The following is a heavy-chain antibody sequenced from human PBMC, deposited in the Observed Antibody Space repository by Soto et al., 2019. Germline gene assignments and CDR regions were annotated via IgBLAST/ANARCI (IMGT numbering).Heavy chain of an antibody. D-gene: IGHD5-18*01. J-gene: IGHJ4*02. CDR1: GFTFSSYG. CDR3: AKGGLGRYSYVAY. Sequence: ESGGGVVQPGRSLRLSCAASGFTFSSYGMHWVRQAPGKGLEWVAVISYDGSNKYYADSVKGRFTISRDNSKNTLYLQMNSLRAEDTAVYYCAKGGLGRYSYVAYWGQGTLVTVSS. V-gene: IGHV3-30*18. CDR2: ISYDGSNK.